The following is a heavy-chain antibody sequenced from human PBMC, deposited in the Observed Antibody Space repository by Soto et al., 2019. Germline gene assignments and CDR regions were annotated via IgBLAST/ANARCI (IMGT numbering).Heavy chain of an antibody. CDR2: INPSDGST. CDR3: ARSSAFYYFDY. J-gene: IGHJ4*02. D-gene: IGHD6-19*01. V-gene: IGHV1-46*03. Sequence: ASVKVSCKASGYRFTSYYMHWVRQAPGQGLEWMGIINPSDGSTSYAQNFQGRVTLTSDTSTSTVYMELSSLRSEDTAFYYCARSSAFYYFDYWGQGTLVTVSS. CDR1: GYRFTSYY.